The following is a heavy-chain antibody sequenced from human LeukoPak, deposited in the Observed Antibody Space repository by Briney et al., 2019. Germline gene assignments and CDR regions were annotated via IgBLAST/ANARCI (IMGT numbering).Heavy chain of an antibody. CDR2: INPNSGGT. Sequence: ASVTVSCKASGYAFAAYYVHWVRQAPGLGLEWMGWINPNSGGTNYAQKFQGRVTMTRDTSISTAFMELSSLRSDDTAVYYCARDRSGSYYGGSDSWGQGTLVTVSS. D-gene: IGHD1-26*01. V-gene: IGHV1-2*02. CDR1: GYAFAAYY. CDR3: ARDRSGSYYGGSDS. J-gene: IGHJ5*01.